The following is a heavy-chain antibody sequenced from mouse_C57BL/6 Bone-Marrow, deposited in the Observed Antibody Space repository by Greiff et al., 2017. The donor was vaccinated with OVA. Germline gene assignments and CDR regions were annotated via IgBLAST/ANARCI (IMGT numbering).Heavy chain of an antibody. Sequence: VQLQESGAELVRPGASVTLSCKASGYTFTDYEMHWVKQTPVHGLEWIGAIDPETGGTAYTQKFKGKAILTADKSSSTAYMEPRSLTSEASAVYYGTRRCLITTVVARYYFDYWGQGTTLTVSS. V-gene: IGHV1-15*01. CDR3: TRRCLITTVVARYYFDY. D-gene: IGHD1-1*01. CDR2: IDPETGGT. J-gene: IGHJ2*01. CDR1: GYTFTDYE.